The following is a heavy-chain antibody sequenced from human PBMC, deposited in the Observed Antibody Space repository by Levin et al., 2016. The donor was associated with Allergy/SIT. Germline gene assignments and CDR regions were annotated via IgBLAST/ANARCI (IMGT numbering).Heavy chain of an antibody. D-gene: IGHD5-18*01. J-gene: IGHJ5*02. Sequence: ASVKVSCKASGYIFTGYYIHWVRKAPGQGLEWMGWISPNSGDTHYAQKFQGRVTMTRDTSISTAYMELSRLTPDDTAVYYCARRSVDTGVLVWFDPWGQGTLLTVSS. CDR2: ISPNSGDT. V-gene: IGHV1-2*02. CDR3: ARRSVDTGVLVWFDP. CDR1: GYIFTGYY.